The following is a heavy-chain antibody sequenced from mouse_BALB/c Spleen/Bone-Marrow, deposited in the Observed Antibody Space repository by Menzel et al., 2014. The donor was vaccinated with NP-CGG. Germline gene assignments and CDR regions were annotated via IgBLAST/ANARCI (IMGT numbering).Heavy chain of an antibody. CDR1: GFNFSDYG. Sequence: EVKLVESGGGVAQPGGSRKLSCAASGFNFSDYGMAWVRLAPGKGPEWVAFISTPAYSIYYADTVTGRFTISRENAKNTLYLEMSSLRFEDTAMYYCTRDRGYDGGYYFDYWGQGTTLTGSS. CDR3: TRDRGYDGGYYFDY. CDR2: ISTPAYSI. D-gene: IGHD2-2*01. V-gene: IGHV5-15*02. J-gene: IGHJ2*01.